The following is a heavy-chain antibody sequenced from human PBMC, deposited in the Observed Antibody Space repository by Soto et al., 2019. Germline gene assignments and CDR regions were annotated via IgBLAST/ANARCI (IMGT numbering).Heavy chain of an antibody. D-gene: IGHD2-2*01. CDR1: GFTFSSYA. CDR2: ISGSGGST. V-gene: IGHV3-23*01. CDR3: AKASRFCSSTSCSYYFDY. J-gene: IGHJ4*02. Sequence: EVQLLESGGGLVQPGGSLRLSCAASGFTFSSYAMSWVRQAPGKGLEWVSAISGSGGSTYYADSVKGRSTISRDNSKNTLYLQMNSLRAEDTAVYYCAKASRFCSSTSCSYYFDYWGQGTLVTVSS.